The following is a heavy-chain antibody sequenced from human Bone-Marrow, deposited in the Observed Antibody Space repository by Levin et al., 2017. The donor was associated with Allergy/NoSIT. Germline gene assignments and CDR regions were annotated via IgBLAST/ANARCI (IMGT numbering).Heavy chain of an antibody. CDR3: AMSAGTGGYYFDN. CDR2: ITIFNGDT. J-gene: IGHJ4*02. V-gene: IGHV1-45*02. CDR1: GSTFTYRF. D-gene: IGHD6-13*01. Sequence: AASVKVSCKASGSTFTYRFLHWVRQAPGQAPEWMGYITIFNGDTSYAQRFRDRVTMTRDRSVRTAYLELSSLRSEDTAMFYCAMSAGTGGYYFDNWGQGTLVTVSS.